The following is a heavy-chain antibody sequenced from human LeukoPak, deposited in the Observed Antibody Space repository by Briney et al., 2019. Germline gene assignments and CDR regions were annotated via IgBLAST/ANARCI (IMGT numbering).Heavy chain of an antibody. V-gene: IGHV4-4*02. J-gene: IGHJ4*02. Sequence: SETLSLTCAVSGVSISGDNWWSWVRQAPGKGLEWIGEVDHSGRTNYNPSLKSRVTISEDKSKNQFSLIMSSVTAADTAVYYCAKGDRGGWLDFDSWGQGTLVTVSS. D-gene: IGHD3-22*01. CDR3: AKGDRGGWLDFDS. CDR1: GVSISGDNW. CDR2: VDHSGRT.